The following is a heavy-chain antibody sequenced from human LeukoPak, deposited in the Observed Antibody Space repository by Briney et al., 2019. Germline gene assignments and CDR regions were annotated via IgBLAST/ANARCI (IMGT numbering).Heavy chain of an antibody. CDR3: ARAGYNTNWPLRWFDP. V-gene: IGHV1-18*01. CDR2: ISAYNGNT. J-gene: IGHJ5*02. D-gene: IGHD1-1*01. Sequence: ASVKVSCKASGYTFTSYGISWVRQAPGQGLEWMGWISAYNGNTNYAQKLQGRVTMTTDTSTSTAYMELRSLRSDDTAVYYCARAGYNTNWPLRWFDPWGQGTLVTVSS. CDR1: GYTFTSYG.